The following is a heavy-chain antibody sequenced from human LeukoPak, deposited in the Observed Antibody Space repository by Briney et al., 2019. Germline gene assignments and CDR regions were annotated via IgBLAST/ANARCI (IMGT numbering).Heavy chain of an antibody. V-gene: IGHV4-31*03. CDR1: GGSIRNDY. D-gene: IGHD3-10*01. J-gene: IGHJ4*02. Sequence: SETLSLTCTVSGGSIRNDYWSWIRQHPGKGLEWIGYIYYSGSTYYNPSLKSRVTISVDTSKNQFSLELSSVTAADTAVYYCARASMVRGLYFDYWGQGTLVTVSS. CDR3: ARASMVRGLYFDY. CDR2: IYYSGST.